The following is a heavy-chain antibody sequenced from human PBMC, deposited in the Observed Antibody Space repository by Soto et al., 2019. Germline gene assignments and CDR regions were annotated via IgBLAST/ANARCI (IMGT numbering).Heavy chain of an antibody. CDR2: MQHTGNT. V-gene: IGHV4-4*07. D-gene: IGHD3-16*01. J-gene: IGHJ5*02. CDR1: CASIRSYH. CDR3: AKDVSSRRWFDP. Sequence: QVQLQESGPGLVKPSETLSLTCAVSCASIRSYHWRWIRQPAGKGLEWIGRMQHTGNTNYNPSLKSRVTMSVDTSKNQISLKMTSVTAADTAVYFCAKDVSSRRWFDPWGQGILVIVSS.